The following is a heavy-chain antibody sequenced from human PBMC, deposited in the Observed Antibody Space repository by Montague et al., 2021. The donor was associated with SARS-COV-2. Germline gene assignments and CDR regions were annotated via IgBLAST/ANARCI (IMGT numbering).Heavy chain of an antibody. V-gene: IGHV4-39*02. Sequence: SETLSLTCTVSGGSISSNNYYWDWIRQPPGKGLEWIGSIYDSGSTXYNPSLKSRVSISVDTSKNHFSLKLNSVTAADAAVYYCARRGRKLLPVATTIGSFDIWGQGTMVTVSS. CDR2: IYDSGST. CDR3: ARRGRKLLPVATTIGSFDI. D-gene: IGHD5-12*01. CDR1: GGSISSNNYY. J-gene: IGHJ3*02.